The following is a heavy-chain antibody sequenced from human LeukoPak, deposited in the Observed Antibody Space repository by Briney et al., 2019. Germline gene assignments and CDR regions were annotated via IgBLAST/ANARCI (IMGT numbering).Heavy chain of an antibody. CDR2: IYPADSDI. J-gene: IGHJ4*02. Sequence: GESLQISCQGSGYRFTSYWIGWVRPMPGKGLEWMAIIYPADSDIRYSPSFQGQVTISADKSISTAYLQWSSLKASDTAMYYCARSLTAAAGDYWGQGTLVTVSS. CDR1: GYRFTSYW. CDR3: ARSLTAAAGDY. D-gene: IGHD6-25*01. V-gene: IGHV5-51*01.